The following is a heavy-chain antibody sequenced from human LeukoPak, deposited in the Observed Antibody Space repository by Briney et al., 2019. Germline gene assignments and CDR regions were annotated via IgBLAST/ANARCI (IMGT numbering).Heavy chain of an antibody. J-gene: IGHJ4*02. Sequence: PSQTLSLTCTVSRCFISSGDYYWIWIRQHPGKGLEWIGYIYYSGSTYYNPSLKSRVTISVDTSKNQFSLKLSSVTAADTSLYYCASDLLTSIDYWGQGTLVTVSS. CDR2: IYYSGST. CDR3: ASDLLTSIDY. CDR1: RCFISSGDYY. D-gene: IGHD2-15*01. V-gene: IGHV4-31*03.